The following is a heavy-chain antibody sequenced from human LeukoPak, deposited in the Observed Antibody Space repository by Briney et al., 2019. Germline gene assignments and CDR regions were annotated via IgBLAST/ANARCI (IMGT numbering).Heavy chain of an antibody. CDR2: INPNSGGT. Sequence: ASVKVSCKASGYTFTGYYMHWVRQAPGQGLEWMGWINPNSGGTNYAQKFQGRVTMTRDTSISTAYMELSRLRSDDTAVYYCARAPRGYSYGFPRSLDYWGQGTLVTVSS. J-gene: IGHJ4*02. CDR1: GYTFTGYY. V-gene: IGHV1-2*02. CDR3: ARAPRGYSYGFPRSLDY. D-gene: IGHD5-18*01.